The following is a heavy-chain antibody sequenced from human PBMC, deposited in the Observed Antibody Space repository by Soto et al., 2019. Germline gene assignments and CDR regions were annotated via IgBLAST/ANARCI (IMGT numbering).Heavy chain of an antibody. J-gene: IGHJ4*02. CDR2: IYNSGST. V-gene: IGHV4-59*08. CDR1: GGSISSYY. CDR3: ARGATGYSSSWYRY. Sequence: SETLSLTCTVSGGSISSYYWSWIRQPPGKGLEWIGYIYNSGSTNYNPSLKSRVTISVDTSKNQFSLKLSSVTAADTAVYYCARGATGYSSSWYRYWGQGTLVTVSS. D-gene: IGHD6-13*01.